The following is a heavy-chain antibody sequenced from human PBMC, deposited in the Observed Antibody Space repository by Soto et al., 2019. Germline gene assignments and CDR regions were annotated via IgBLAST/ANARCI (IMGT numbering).Heavy chain of an antibody. J-gene: IGHJ6*02. CDR3: ARGPLFHCSSTSCFYYYYYGMDV. CDR1: GGSFSGYY. V-gene: IGHV4-34*01. Sequence: SETLSLTCAVYGGSFSGYYWSCIRQPPGKGLEWIGEINHSGSTNYNPSLKSRVTISVDTSKNQFSLKLSSVTAADTAVYYCARGPLFHCSSTSCFYYYYYGMDVWGQGPRSPSP. D-gene: IGHD2-2*01. CDR2: INHSGST.